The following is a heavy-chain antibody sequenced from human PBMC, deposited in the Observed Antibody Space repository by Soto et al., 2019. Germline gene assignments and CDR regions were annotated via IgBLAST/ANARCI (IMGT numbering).Heavy chain of an antibody. D-gene: IGHD3-9*01. V-gene: IGHV1-3*01. CDR3: ARDLYDILTGQDAFDI. Sequence: ASVKVSCKASGYTFTSYAMHWVRQAPGQRLEWMGWINAGNGNTKYSQKFQGRVTITRDTSASTAYMELSSLRSEDTAVYYCARDLYDILTGQDAFDIWGQGTMVTVSS. CDR1: GYTFTSYA. CDR2: INAGNGNT. J-gene: IGHJ3*02.